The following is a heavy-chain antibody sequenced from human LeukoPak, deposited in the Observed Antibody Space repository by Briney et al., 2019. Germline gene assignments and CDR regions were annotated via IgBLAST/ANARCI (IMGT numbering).Heavy chain of an antibody. Sequence: GASVKVSCKASGYTFTGYYMHWVRQAPGQGLEWMGWINPNSGGTNYAQKFQGRVTMTRDTSISTAYMELRSLRSDDTAVYYCARGNSGSYSRWFDPWGQGTLVTVSS. J-gene: IGHJ5*02. CDR3: ARGNSGSYSRWFDP. V-gene: IGHV1-2*02. CDR2: INPNSGGT. D-gene: IGHD1-26*01. CDR1: GYTFTGYY.